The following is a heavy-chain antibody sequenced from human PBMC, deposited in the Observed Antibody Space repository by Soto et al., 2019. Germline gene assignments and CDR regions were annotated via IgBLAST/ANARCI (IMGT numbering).Heavy chain of an antibody. CDR3: ARELTSYGVNWFDP. J-gene: IGHJ5*02. D-gene: IGHD3-3*01. Sequence: QLQLQESGSGLVKPSQTLSLTCAVSGGSISSGGYSWSWIRQPPGKGLEWIGYIYHSGSTYYNPSLKSRVTLSVDRSKNQFSLKLSSVTAADTAVYYCARELTSYGVNWFDPWGQGTLVTVSS. V-gene: IGHV4-30-2*01. CDR2: IYHSGST. CDR1: GGSISSGGYS.